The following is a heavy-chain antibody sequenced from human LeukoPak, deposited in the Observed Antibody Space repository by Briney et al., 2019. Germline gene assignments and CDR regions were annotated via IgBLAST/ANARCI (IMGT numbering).Heavy chain of an antibody. CDR2: IIPIFGTA. CDR1: GGTFSSYA. Sequence: SVKVSCKASGGTFSSYAISWVRQAPGQGLEWMGGIIPIFGTANYAQKFQGRVTITADESTSTAYMELSSLRSEDTAVYYCARSRLRFLEWDSSTLDYWGQGTLVTVSS. J-gene: IGHJ4*02. D-gene: IGHD3-3*01. V-gene: IGHV1-69*13. CDR3: ARSRLRFLEWDSSTLDY.